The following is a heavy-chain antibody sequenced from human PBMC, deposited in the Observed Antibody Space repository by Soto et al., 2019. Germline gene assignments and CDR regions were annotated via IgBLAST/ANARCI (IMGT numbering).Heavy chain of an antibody. Sequence: PSETLSLTCTVSGGSISSYYWSWIRQPPGKGLEWIGYIYYSGSTNYNPSLKSRVTISVDTSKNQFSLKLSSVTAADTAVYYCARQDIVVVPAPSPYYYYSMDAWGKGTTVT. D-gene: IGHD2-2*01. CDR1: GGSISSYY. CDR2: IYYSGST. CDR3: ARQDIVVVPAPSPYYYYSMDA. J-gene: IGHJ6*03. V-gene: IGHV4-59*08.